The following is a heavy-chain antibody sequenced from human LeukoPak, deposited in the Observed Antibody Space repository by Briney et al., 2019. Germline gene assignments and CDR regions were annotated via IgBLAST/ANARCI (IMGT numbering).Heavy chain of an antibody. CDR2: IYYTGGT. D-gene: IGHD3-22*01. Sequence: SETLSLTCTVSGGSINNYYWSWIRQPPGKGLEWIAFIYYTGGTNYNPSLKSRVTISVDTSNNQFSLKLSSVTAADTAVYYCARHRDSSGYKYAFDIWGQGKMVTVSS. CDR3: ARHRDSSGYKYAFDI. V-gene: IGHV4-59*08. J-gene: IGHJ3*02. CDR1: GGSINNYY.